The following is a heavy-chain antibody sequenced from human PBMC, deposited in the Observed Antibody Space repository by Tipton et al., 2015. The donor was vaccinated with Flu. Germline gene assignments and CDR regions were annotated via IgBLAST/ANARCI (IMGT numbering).Heavy chain of an antibody. J-gene: IGHJ4*02. CDR3: ARTPPKGDIDH. D-gene: IGHD2-21*02. CDR2: MSPNSGKT. CDR1: GYRFTTHD. Sequence: QLVQSGAGMKKPGASVKVSCKASGYRFTTHDINWVRQASGQGLEWIGWMSPNSGKTGYAQKFQGRVTLTRDASVSTTYMEVTSLRSEDTAVYYCARTPPKGDIDHWGQGTLVTVSS. V-gene: IGHV1-8*01.